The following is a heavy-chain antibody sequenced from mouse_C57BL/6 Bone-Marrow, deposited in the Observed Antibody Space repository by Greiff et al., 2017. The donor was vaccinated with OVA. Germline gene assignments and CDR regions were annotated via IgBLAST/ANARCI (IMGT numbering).Heavy chain of an antibody. CDR1: GYTFTEYT. D-gene: IGHD1-1*01. CDR3: ARHEDSPCNYGNRDNAMGY. CDR2: FYPGSGSI. V-gene: IGHV1-62-2*01. Sequence: QVQLQQSGAELVKPGASVKLSCKASGYTFTEYTIHWVKQRSGQGLEWIGWFYPGSGSIKYNEKFKDKATLTADKSSSTVYMEISRLTFEGSTVYFCARHEDSPCNYGNRDNAMGYWGKGTSVTVSS. J-gene: IGHJ4*01.